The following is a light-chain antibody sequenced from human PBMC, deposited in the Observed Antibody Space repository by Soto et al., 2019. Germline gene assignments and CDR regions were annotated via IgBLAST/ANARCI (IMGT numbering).Light chain of an antibody. CDR1: QGIRND. J-gene: IGKJ4*01. Sequence: AIQMTQSPSSLAASLGDRVTITCRASQGIRNDLGWYQQKPGKAPKLLIYAASSLQSGVPSRFSGSGSGTDFTLTISSLQPDDFAPYYCQQSYTYPLTFGGGTKVDIK. V-gene: IGKV1-6*01. CDR2: AAS. CDR3: QQSYTYPLT.